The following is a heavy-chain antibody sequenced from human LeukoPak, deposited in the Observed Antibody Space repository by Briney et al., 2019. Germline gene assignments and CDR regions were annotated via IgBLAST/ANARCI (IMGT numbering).Heavy chain of an antibody. CDR3: ARSIMITFGGENRFDP. V-gene: IGHV4-31*03. CDR2: IYYSGST. Sequence: SETLSLTCTVSGGSISSGGYYWSWIRQHPGKGLEWIGYIYYSGSTYYNPSLKSRVTISVDTSKNQFSLKLSSVTAADTAVYYCARSIMITFGGENRFDPWGQGTLATVSS. D-gene: IGHD3-16*01. J-gene: IGHJ5*02. CDR1: GGSISSGGYY.